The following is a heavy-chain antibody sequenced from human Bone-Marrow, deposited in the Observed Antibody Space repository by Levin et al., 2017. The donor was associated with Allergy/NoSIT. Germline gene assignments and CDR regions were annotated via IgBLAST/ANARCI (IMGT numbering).Heavy chain of an antibody. CDR2: IIPILGIA. Sequence: SVKVSCKASGGTFSSYAISWVRQAPGQGLEWMGRIIPILGIANYAQKFQGRVTITADKSTSTAYMELSSLRSEDTAVYYCARSVTHSPYFDYWGQGTLVTVSS. CDR3: ARSVTHSPYFDY. D-gene: IGHD4-23*01. V-gene: IGHV1-69*04. CDR1: GGTFSSYA. J-gene: IGHJ4*02.